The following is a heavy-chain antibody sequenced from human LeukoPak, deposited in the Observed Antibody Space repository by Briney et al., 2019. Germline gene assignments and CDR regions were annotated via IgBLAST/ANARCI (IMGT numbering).Heavy chain of an antibody. V-gene: IGHV3-7*01. CDR2: IKLDGRER. CDR1: AFTVSTHW. Sequence: GGTLTLSCAPSAFTVSTHWMPWVRQAAGQDREGLANIKLDGRERYDMVFMMCLFMIYRANAKDSLNLQMNCMRTDYMAVEYCSRDQSAGGFDIWGQGTMVTVS. J-gene: IGHJ3*02. CDR3: SRDQSAGGFDI. D-gene: IGHD2-15*01.